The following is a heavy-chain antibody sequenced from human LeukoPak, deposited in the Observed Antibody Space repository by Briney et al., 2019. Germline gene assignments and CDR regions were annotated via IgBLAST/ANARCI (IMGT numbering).Heavy chain of an antibody. J-gene: IGHJ6*03. CDR2: ISGSGYYT. D-gene: IGHD3-16*01. CDR1: GSGFTFGNLG. V-gene: IGHV3-23*01. Sequence: GGSLRLSCEASGSGFTFGNLGMSWVRQAPGKGLEWLSGISGSGYYTYYADSVKGRFTISRDNSKNTLYIEMNSLRAEDTAVYYCAKDGSWGDYYFYFYMDVWGKGTTVTVSS. CDR3: AKDGSWGDYYFYFYMDV.